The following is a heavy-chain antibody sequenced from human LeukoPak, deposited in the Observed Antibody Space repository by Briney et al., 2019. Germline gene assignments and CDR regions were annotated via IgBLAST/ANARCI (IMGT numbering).Heavy chain of an antibody. V-gene: IGHV3-23*01. Sequence: PGGSLRLSCAASGFTFSNYAMGWVRQAPGKGLEWVSAISGTTGSTYYADSVKGRFPISRDNSKNTLYLQMNSLRAEDTAIYYCAKVRSGYTLWDAFDIWGQGTMVTVSS. D-gene: IGHD3-22*01. CDR2: ISGTTGST. J-gene: IGHJ3*02. CDR3: AKVRSGYTLWDAFDI. CDR1: GFTFSNYA.